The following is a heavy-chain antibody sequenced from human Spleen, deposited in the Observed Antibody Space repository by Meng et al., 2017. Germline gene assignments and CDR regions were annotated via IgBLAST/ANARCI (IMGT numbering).Heavy chain of an antibody. CDR1: GYTFTSYG. D-gene: IGHD1-26*01. V-gene: IGHV1-24*01. J-gene: IGHJ4*02. CDR3: ATVGATTGFDY. CDR2: FDPEDGET. Sequence: ASVKVSCKASGYTFTSYGISWVRQAPGKGLEWMGGFDPEDGETIYAQKFQGRVTMTEDTSTDTAYMELSSLRSEDTAVYYCATVGATTGFDYWGQGTLVTVSS.